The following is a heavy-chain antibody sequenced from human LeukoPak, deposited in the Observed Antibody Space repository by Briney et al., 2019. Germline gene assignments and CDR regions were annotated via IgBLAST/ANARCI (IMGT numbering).Heavy chain of an antibody. J-gene: IGHJ6*04. CDR3: ARAGGGSGSYYNPYYYGMDV. D-gene: IGHD3-10*01. Sequence: GGSLRLSCAASGFTFSSYEMNWVRQAPGKGREWVSYISSSGSTIYYADSVKGRFTISRDNAKNSLYLQMNSLRAEDTAVYYCARAGGGSGSYYNPYYYGMDVWGKGTTVTVSS. CDR2: ISSSGSTI. CDR1: GFTFSSYE. V-gene: IGHV3-48*03.